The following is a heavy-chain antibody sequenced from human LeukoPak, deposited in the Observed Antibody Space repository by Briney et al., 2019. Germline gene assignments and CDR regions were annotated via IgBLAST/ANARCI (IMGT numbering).Heavy chain of an antibody. Sequence: GSLRLSCAASGFTFSSYAMSWVRQPPGKGLEWIGEINHSGSTNYNPSLKSRVTISVDTSKNQFSLKLSSVTAADTAVYYCAREDRDYYDSSGNWFDPWGQGTLVTVSS. D-gene: IGHD3-22*01. V-gene: IGHV4-34*01. J-gene: IGHJ5*02. CDR3: AREDRDYYDSSGNWFDP. CDR1: GFTFSSYA. CDR2: INHSGST.